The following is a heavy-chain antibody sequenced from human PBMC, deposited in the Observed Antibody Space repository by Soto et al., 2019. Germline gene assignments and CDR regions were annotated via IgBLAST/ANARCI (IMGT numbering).Heavy chain of an antibody. CDR1: GGSISSGGYP. CDR2: IYHSGST. Sequence: PSETLSLTCAVSGGSISSGGYPWSWIRQPPGKGLEWIGYIYHSGSTYYNPSLKSRVTISVDRSKNQFSLKLSSVTAADTAVYYCARGTGTPYYYGMDVWGQGTTVTVSS. D-gene: IGHD1-1*01. CDR3: ARGTGTPYYYGMDV. J-gene: IGHJ6*02. V-gene: IGHV4-30-2*01.